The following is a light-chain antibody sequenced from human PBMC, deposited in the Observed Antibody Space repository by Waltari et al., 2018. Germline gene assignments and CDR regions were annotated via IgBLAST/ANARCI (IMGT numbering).Light chain of an antibody. CDR3: QQYYSTPYT. Sequence: DIVMTQSPDSLAVSLGERATINCKSSQSVLYSSNNKNYLAWYQQKPGQPPKLLMYWASTRESGVPDRFSGSGSGTDFTLTISSLQAEDVAVYYCQQYYSTPYTFGQGTKLESK. V-gene: IGKV4-1*01. CDR1: QSVLYSSNNKNY. CDR2: WAS. J-gene: IGKJ2*01.